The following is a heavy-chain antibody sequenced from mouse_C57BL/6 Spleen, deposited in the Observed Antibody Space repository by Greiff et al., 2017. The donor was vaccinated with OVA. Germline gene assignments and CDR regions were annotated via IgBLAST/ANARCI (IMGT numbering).Heavy chain of an antibody. D-gene: IGHD4-1*01. J-gene: IGHJ3*01. CDR1: GFTFSSYA. CDR2: ISDGGSYT. V-gene: IGHV5-4*01. Sequence: EVKLEESGGGLVKPGGSLKLSCAASGFTFSSYAMSWVRQTPEKRLEWVATISDGGSYTYYPDNVQGRFTISRDNAKNNLYLQMSHLKSEDTAMYYCAREGNWDRSGFAYWGQGTLVTGSA. CDR3: AREGNWDRSGFAY.